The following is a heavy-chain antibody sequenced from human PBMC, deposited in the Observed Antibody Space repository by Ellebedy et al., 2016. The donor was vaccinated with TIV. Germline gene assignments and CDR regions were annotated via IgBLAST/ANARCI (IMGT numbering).Heavy chain of an antibody. CDR3: ARGGWQQLVLGDLSGY. Sequence: AASVKVSCKASGYTFTSYYMHWVRQAPGQGLEWMGIINPSGGSTSYAQKFQGRVTMTRDTSTSTVYMVLSRMRSEDTAVYYWARGGWQQLVLGDLSGYWGQGTLVTVSS. J-gene: IGHJ4*02. CDR2: INPSGGST. D-gene: IGHD6-13*01. V-gene: IGHV1-46*01. CDR1: GYTFTSYY.